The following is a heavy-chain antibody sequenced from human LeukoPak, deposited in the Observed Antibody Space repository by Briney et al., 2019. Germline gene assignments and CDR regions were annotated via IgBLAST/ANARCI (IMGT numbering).Heavy chain of an antibody. D-gene: IGHD1-26*01. CDR2: VSSSSSYI. CDR1: GFTSSSYS. Sequence: GRSLRLSCAASGFTSSSYSMNWVRQAPGKGLECVSSVSSSSSYIYYADSVKGRFTISRDNAKNSLYLQMNSLRAEDTAVYYCARDPRVGYYYYGMDVWGQGTTVTVSS. V-gene: IGHV3-21*01. J-gene: IGHJ6*02. CDR3: ARDPRVGYYYYGMDV.